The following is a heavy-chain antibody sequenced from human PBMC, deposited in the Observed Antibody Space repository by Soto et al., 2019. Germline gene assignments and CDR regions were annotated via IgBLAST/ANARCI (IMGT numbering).Heavy chain of an antibody. V-gene: IGHV4-59*01. Sequence: LSLTCTVSGGSISSYYWSWIRQPPGKGLEWIGYIYYSGSTNYNPSLKSRVTISVDTSKNQFSLKLSSVTAADTAVYYCARDGGEGDGMDVWGQGTTVTVSS. D-gene: IGHD2-21*01. CDR3: ARDGGEGDGMDV. CDR2: IYYSGST. CDR1: GGSISSYY. J-gene: IGHJ6*02.